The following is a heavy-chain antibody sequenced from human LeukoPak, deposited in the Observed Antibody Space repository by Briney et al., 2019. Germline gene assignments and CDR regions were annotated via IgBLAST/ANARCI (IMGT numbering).Heavy chain of an antibody. Sequence: GGPLRLSCAASGFTFSDHYASWIRQAPGKGLEWISYIYISSSTIWYADSVKGRFTISRDNAKNSVYLQMISLRAEDTAVYYCARGHYGLDVWGQGTTVTVSS. CDR2: IYISSSTI. V-gene: IGHV3-11*01. J-gene: IGHJ6*02. CDR3: ARGHYGLDV. CDR1: GFTFSDHY.